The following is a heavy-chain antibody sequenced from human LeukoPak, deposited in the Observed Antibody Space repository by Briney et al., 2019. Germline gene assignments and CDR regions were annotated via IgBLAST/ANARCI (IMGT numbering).Heavy chain of an antibody. CDR2: ISSNGGST. D-gene: IGHD6-13*01. CDR3: VQGGSSWYGGSYY. V-gene: IGHV3-64D*06. Sequence: GGSLRLSCSASGFTFSSYAMHWVGQAPGKGLEYVSAISSNGGSTYYADSVKGRFTISRDNSKNTLYLQMSSLRAEDTAVYYCVQGGSSWYGGSYYWGQGTLVTVSS. J-gene: IGHJ4*02. CDR1: GFTFSSYA.